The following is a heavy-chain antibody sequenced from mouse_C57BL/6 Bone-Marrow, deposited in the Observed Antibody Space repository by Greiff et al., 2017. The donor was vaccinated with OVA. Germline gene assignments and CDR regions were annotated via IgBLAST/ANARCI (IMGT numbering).Heavy chain of an antibody. V-gene: IGHV1-81*01. CDR2: IYPRSGNT. CDR1: GYTFTSYG. D-gene: IGHD2-4*01. J-gene: IGHJ3*01. Sequence: QVQLQQSGAELARPGASVKLSCKASGYTFTSYGISWVKQRTGQGLEWIGEIYPRSGNTDYNEKFKGKATLTADNCSSTAYMELRSRTSEDSAVDFCARIGVYYDYGGFAYWGQGTLVTVSA. CDR3: ARIGVYYDYGGFAY.